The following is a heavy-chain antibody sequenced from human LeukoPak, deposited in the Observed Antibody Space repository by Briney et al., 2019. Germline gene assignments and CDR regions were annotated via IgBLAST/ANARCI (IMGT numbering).Heavy chain of an antibody. CDR1: GGSFSGYY. Sequence: SETLSLTCAVYGGSFSGYYWSWIRQPPGKGLEWIGEINHSGSTNYNPSLKSRVTISVDTSKNQFSLKLSSVTAADTAVYYCARGRVPSRSTIVRGVIGYFDYWGQGTLVTVSS. V-gene: IGHV4-34*01. J-gene: IGHJ4*02. CDR2: INHSGST. CDR3: ARGRVPSRSTIVRGVIGYFDY. D-gene: IGHD3-10*01.